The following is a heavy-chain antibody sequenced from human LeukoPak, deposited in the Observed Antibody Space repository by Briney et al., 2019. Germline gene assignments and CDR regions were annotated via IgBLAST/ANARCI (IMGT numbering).Heavy chain of an antibody. J-gene: IGHJ4*02. CDR1: GFTFGIFA. V-gene: IGHV3-23*01. Sequence: PGGSLRLSCTATGFTFGIFAMNWVRQAPGKGLEWVSVIIGNGADIDYADSVKGRFTISRDISRNTVYLQLNNLRVEDTATYYCARASWISTADAVCWGQGTQVTVSS. D-gene: IGHD2-2*03. CDR2: IIGNGADI. CDR3: ARASWISTADAVC.